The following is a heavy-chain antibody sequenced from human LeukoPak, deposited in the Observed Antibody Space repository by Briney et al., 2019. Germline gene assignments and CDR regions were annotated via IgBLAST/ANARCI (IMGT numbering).Heavy chain of an antibody. CDR1: GFTFSSYG. CDR2: ISSSSSYI. D-gene: IGHD2-15*01. Sequence: GGSLRPSCAASGFTFSSYGMSWVRQAPGKGLEWVSSISSSSSYIYYADSVKGRFTISRDNAKNSLYLQMNSLRAEDTAVYYCARVLPEGYCSGGSCYSDYWGQGTLVTVSS. J-gene: IGHJ4*02. V-gene: IGHV3-21*01. CDR3: ARVLPEGYCSGGSCYSDY.